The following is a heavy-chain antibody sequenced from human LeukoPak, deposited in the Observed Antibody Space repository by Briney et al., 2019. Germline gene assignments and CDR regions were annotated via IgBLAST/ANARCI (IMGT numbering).Heavy chain of an antibody. CDR2: IYPGDSDT. CDR3: ARLIYGDYGYYYFYMDV. V-gene: IGHV5-51*01. CDR1: GYSFTSYW. Sequence: GESLKISCKGSGYSFTSYWIGWVRQMPGKGLEWMGIIYPGDSDTRYSPSFQGQVTISADKSIRTAYLQWSSLKASDTAMYYCARLIYGDYGYYYFYMDVWGKGTTVTISS. J-gene: IGHJ6*03. D-gene: IGHD4-17*01.